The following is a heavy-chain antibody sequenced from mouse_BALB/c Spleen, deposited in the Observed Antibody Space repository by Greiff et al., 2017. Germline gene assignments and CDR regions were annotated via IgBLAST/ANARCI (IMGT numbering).Heavy chain of an antibody. CDR1: GYSITSGYY. Sequence: EVKLQESGPGLVKPSQSLSLSCSVTGYSITSGYYWYWIRQCPENILEWVGYISYDGSNNYNPSLKNRISITRDTSKNPLFLKLNSVTTEDTATYYGARALPRYAMDYWGQGTSGTVSS. V-gene: IGHV3-6*02. J-gene: IGHJ4*01. CDR3: ARALPRYAMDY. CDR2: ISYDGSN.